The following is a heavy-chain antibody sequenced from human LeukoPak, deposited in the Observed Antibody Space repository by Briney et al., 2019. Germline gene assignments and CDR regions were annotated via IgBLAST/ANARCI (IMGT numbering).Heavy chain of an antibody. CDR2: INSDGSST. Sequence: PGGSLRLSCAASGFTFSSYWMHWVRQAPGKGLVWVSRINSDGSSTSYADSVKGRFTISRDNAKNTLYLQMNSLRAEDTAVYYCAREGGNNNIWPGNYRSWGQEPWSPSPQ. CDR3: AREGGNNNIWPGNYRS. V-gene: IGHV3-74*01. J-gene: IGHJ4*01. CDR1: GFTFSSYW. D-gene: IGHD3-9*01.